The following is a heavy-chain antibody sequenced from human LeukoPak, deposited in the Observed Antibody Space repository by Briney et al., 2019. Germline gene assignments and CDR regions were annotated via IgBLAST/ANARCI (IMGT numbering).Heavy chain of an antibody. CDR3: ARGSYDFWSGYSIDDY. V-gene: IGHV1-3*01. CDR1: GYTFTSYA. CDR2: INAGNGNT. Sequence: ASVKVSCKASGYTFTSYAMHWVRQAPGQRLEWMGWINAGNGNTKYSQKFQGRVTITRNTSISTAYMELSSLRSEDTAVYYCARGSYDFWSGYSIDDYWGQGTLVTVSS. J-gene: IGHJ4*02. D-gene: IGHD3-3*01.